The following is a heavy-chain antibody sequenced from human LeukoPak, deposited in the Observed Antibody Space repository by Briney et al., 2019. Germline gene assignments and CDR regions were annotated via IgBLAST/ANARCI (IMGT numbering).Heavy chain of an antibody. Sequence: SETLSLTCSVSGASMTSTYWSWVRQPPGQGLEVIGYIYYTGDTNYHPSLKSRVTLSLDTSTGQFSLKLRSVTAADTAVYYCVRTARAFDFWGQGTLVTVSS. D-gene: IGHD2-21*02. CDR3: VRTARAFDF. CDR1: GASMTSTY. CDR2: IYYTGDT. V-gene: IGHV4-59*13. J-gene: IGHJ4*02.